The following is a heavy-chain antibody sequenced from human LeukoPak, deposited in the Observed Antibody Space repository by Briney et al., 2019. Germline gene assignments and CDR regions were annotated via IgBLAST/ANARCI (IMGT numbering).Heavy chain of an antibody. Sequence: SETLSLTCTVSGGSISSYYWIWIRQPPGKGLEWIGYIYYSGSTNYNPSLKNRVTISVDTSKNQFSLKLSSVTAADTAVYYCAREVTTHNYYYYGMDVWGQGTTVTVSS. V-gene: IGHV4-59*01. D-gene: IGHD5-18*01. J-gene: IGHJ6*02. CDR2: IYYSGST. CDR3: AREVTTHNYYYYGMDV. CDR1: GGSISSYY.